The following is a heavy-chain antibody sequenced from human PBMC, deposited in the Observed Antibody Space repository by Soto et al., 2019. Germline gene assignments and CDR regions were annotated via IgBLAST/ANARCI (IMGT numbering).Heavy chain of an antibody. Sequence: SVQVSCKASGGTFSSYAISWVRQAPGQGLEWMGGIIPIFGTANYAQKFQGRVTITADESTSTAYMERSSLRSEDTAVYYCARVPSYYYGSGSRGWFDPWGQGTLVTVSS. J-gene: IGHJ5*02. CDR1: GGTFSSYA. D-gene: IGHD3-10*01. CDR2: IIPIFGTA. CDR3: ARVPSYYYGSGSRGWFDP. V-gene: IGHV1-69*13.